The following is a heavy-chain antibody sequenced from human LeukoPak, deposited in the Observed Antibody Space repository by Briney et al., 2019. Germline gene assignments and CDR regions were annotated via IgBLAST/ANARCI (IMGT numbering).Heavy chain of an antibody. J-gene: IGHJ6*03. D-gene: IGHD5-18*01. CDR1: GFTVSSNY. Sequence: GGSLRLSCAASGFTVSSNYMSWVRQAPGKGLEWVSVIYSGGSTYYADSVKGRFTISRDNSKNTLYLQMNSLRAEDTAVYYCARVSAIHGYSYGYGYYYYYMDVWGKGTTVTISS. V-gene: IGHV3-66*01. CDR2: IYSGGST. CDR3: ARVSAIHGYSYGYGYYYYYMDV.